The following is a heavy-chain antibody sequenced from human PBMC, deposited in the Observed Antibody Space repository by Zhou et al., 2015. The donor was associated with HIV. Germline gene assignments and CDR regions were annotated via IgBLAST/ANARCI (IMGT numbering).Heavy chain of an antibody. Sequence: QVQLVQSGAEVKKPGSSVKVSCKASGGTFSSYTISWVRQAPGQGLEWMGRIIPILGIANYAQKFQGRVTITADKSTSTAYMELSSLRSEDTAVYYCARDKGITIFGVAKQGNHWFDPWGQGTLVTVSS. CDR1: GGTFSSYT. CDR3: ARDKGITIFGVAKQGNHWFDP. J-gene: IGHJ5*02. V-gene: IGHV1-69*08. D-gene: IGHD3-3*01. CDR2: IIPILGIA.